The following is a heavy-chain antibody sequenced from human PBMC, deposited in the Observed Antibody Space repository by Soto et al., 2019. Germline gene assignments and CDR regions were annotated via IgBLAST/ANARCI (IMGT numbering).Heavy chain of an antibody. CDR1: GFTFSSYG. V-gene: IGHV3-30*18. J-gene: IGHJ4*02. D-gene: IGHD5-18*01. CDR2: ISYDGSNK. Sequence: QVQLVESGGGVVQPGRSLRLSCAASGFTFSSYGMHWVRQAPGKGLEWVAVISYDGSNKYYADSVKGRFTISRDNSKNTLYLQMNSLRAEDTAVYYCAKARAYSYEYIGWGQGTLVTVSS. CDR3: AKARAYSYEYIG.